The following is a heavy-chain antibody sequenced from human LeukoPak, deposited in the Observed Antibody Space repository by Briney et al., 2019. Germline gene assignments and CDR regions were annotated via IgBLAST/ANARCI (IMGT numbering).Heavy chain of an antibody. CDR1: GYTFTGYY. D-gene: IGHD3-16*01. CDR3: ARADHRLGEGFDH. CDR2: INPNSGGT. Sequence: GASVKVSCKASGYTFTGYYMHWVRPAPGQGLEWMGWINPNSGGTNYAQKFQGRVTMTRDTSISTAYMELSRLRSDDTAVYYCARADHRLGEGFDHWGQGTLVTVSS. J-gene: IGHJ4*02. V-gene: IGHV1-2*02.